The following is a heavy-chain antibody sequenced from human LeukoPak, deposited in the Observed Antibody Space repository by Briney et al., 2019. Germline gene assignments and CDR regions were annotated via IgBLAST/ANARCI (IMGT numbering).Heavy chain of an antibody. CDR2: TYTSGST. Sequence: SSQTLSLTCTVSGGSISSGSYYWSWIRQPAGKGLEWIGRTYTSGSTNYNPSLKSRVTISVDTSKNQFSLKLSSVTAADTAVYYCARGIDSSSWYNWFDPWGQGTLVTVSS. J-gene: IGHJ5*02. V-gene: IGHV4-61*02. D-gene: IGHD6-13*01. CDR1: GGSISSGSYY. CDR3: ARGIDSSSWYNWFDP.